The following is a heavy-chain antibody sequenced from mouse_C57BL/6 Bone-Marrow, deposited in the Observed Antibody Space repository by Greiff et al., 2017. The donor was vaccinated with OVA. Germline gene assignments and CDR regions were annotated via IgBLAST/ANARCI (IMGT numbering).Heavy chain of an antibody. Sequence: EVQLQQSGPELVKPGASVKISCKASGYTFTDYYMNWVKQSHGKSLEWIGDINPNNGGTSYNQKFKGKATLTVDKSSSTAYMELRSLTSEDSAVYYCARSYGGDYWGQGTTLTVSS. J-gene: IGHJ2*01. CDR1: GYTFTDYY. CDR2: INPNNGGT. D-gene: IGHD1-1*01. V-gene: IGHV1-26*01. CDR3: ARSYGGDY.